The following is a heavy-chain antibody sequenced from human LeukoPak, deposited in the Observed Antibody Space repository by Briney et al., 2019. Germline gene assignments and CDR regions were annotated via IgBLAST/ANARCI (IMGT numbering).Heavy chain of an antibody. D-gene: IGHD1-26*01. Sequence: GASVKVSCKASGYTFTSYYMHWVRQAPGQGLEWMGWINPNSGGTNYAQKFQGRVTMTRGTSISTAYMKLSRLRSDDTAVYYCARREPSGSYFYIWGQGTMVTVSS. CDR2: INPNSGGT. J-gene: IGHJ3*02. CDR3: ARREPSGSYFYI. CDR1: GYTFTSYY. V-gene: IGHV1-2*02.